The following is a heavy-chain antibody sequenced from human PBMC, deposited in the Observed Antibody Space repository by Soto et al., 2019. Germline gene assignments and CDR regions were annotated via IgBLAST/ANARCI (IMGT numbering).Heavy chain of an antibody. CDR2: IIPIFGTA. Sequence: SVKVSCKASGGTFSSYAISWVRQAPGQGLEWMGGIIPIFGTANYAQKFQGRVTITADESTSTAYMELSSLRSEDTAVYYCARTQIYGGHVGYWGQGTLVTVSS. V-gene: IGHV1-69*13. CDR1: GGTFSSYA. CDR3: ARTQIYGGHVGY. D-gene: IGHD4-17*01. J-gene: IGHJ4*02.